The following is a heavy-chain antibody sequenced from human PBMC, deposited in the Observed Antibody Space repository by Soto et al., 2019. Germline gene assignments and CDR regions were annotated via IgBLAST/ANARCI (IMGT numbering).Heavy chain of an antibody. V-gene: IGHV3-30-3*01. D-gene: IGHD6-19*01. CDR2: ISYDGSDK. CDR1: GFTFSSYV. J-gene: IGHJ5*02. Sequence: QVQLVESGGGVVQPGRSLRLSCAASGFTFSSYVMHWVRQAPGKGLEWVAVISYDGSDKYYADSVKGRFTISRDNSKNTLYLQMNSLRTEDTVVYYCARAIAVAGTSLKWFDPWGQGTLVTVSS. CDR3: ARAIAVAGTSLKWFDP.